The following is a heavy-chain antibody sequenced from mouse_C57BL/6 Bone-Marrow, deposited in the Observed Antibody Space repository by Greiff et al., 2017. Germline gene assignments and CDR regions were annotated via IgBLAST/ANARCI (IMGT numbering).Heavy chain of an antibody. CDR3: TRPYYGSSGFDY. Sequence: VKVVESGPELVKPGASVKISCKASGYAFSSSWMHWVKQRPGKGLEWIGRIYPGDGDTNYNGKFKGKATLTADKSSSTAYMELRSLTSEDSAVYFCTRPYYGSSGFDYWGQGTTLTVSS. D-gene: IGHD1-1*01. CDR1: GYAFSSSW. CDR2: IYPGDGDT. V-gene: IGHV1-82*01. J-gene: IGHJ2*01.